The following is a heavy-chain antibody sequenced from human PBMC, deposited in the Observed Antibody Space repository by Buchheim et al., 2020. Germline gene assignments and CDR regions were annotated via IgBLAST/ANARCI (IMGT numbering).Heavy chain of an antibody. V-gene: IGHV3-23*04. D-gene: IGHD4-11*01. CDR3: AKGSRGYTNYYFDY. CDR2: ISGSGATT. J-gene: IGHJ4*02. Sequence: EVQLVDSGGGLVQPGESLRLSCAASGFSFSGYAMSRVRQAPGKGLEWVSSISGSGATTFNADSVKGRFTISRDNSKNMLYLQMNSLRAEDTAVYFCAKGSRGYTNYYFDYWGQGTL. CDR1: GFSFSGYA.